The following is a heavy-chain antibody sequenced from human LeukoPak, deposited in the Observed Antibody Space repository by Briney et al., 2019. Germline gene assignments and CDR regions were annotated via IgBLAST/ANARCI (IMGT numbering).Heavy chain of an antibody. CDR2: IYYSGST. V-gene: IGHV4-59*01. J-gene: IGHJ4*02. D-gene: IGHD2-8*01. CDR3: ARSGTKTNGFDY. Sequence: PSETLSLTCTVSGVSISTYYWSWIRQPPGKGLEWIGYIYYSGSTNYSPSLQSRVTISVDTSRNQFSLRLISVTAADTAMYYCARSGTKTNGFDYWGQGTLVTVSS. CDR1: GVSISTYY.